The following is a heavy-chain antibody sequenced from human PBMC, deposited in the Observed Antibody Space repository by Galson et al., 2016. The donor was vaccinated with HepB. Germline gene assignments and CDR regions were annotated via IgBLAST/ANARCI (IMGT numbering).Heavy chain of an antibody. CDR1: GFTFSSYA. CDR2: ISYSGTNK. J-gene: IGHJ4*02. Sequence: SLRLSCAASGFTFSSYAMHWVRQAPGKGLEWVAVISYSGTNKIYAESAKGRFTISRDNSKNTLYLEMRSLRTDDMAVYYCARDGNDFGDSIEWFDNWGQGTLVTVSP. D-gene: IGHD4-17*01. V-gene: IGHV3-30*03. CDR3: ARDGNDFGDSIEWFDN.